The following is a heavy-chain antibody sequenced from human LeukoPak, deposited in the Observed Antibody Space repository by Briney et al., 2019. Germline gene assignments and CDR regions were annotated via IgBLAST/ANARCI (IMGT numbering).Heavy chain of an antibody. CDR2: MYYSGST. J-gene: IGHJ4*02. Sequence: SETLSLTCTVSGGSISNSSYYWGWIRQPPGKGLEWIGSMYYSGSTYYNPSLKSRATISVDTSKNQFSLKLSSVTAADTAVYHCARHGRMGTINPSYWGQGTLVTVSS. D-gene: IGHD5-24*01. CDR1: GGSISNSSYY. V-gene: IGHV4-39*01. CDR3: ARHGRMGTINPSY.